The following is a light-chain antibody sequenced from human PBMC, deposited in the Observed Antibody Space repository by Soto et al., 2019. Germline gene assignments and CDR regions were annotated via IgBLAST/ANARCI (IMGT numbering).Light chain of an antibody. Sequence: EIVLTQSPATLSLSPGERATLSCRASQSVNTHLAWYQQKPGQAPRLLIYDASNRATGIPARFTGSGSGTDFTLTISSLESEDFAVYYCQQRSNWPPVYTFGQGTKLEIK. V-gene: IGKV3-11*01. CDR1: QSVNTH. J-gene: IGKJ2*01. CDR2: DAS. CDR3: QQRSNWPPVYT.